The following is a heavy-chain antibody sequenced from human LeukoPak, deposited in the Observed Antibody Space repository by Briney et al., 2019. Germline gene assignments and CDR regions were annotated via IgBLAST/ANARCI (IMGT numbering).Heavy chain of an antibody. CDR2: IYHSGST. D-gene: IGHD3-10*01. CDR3: ARDADIWFGELYRPYYFDY. Sequence: SETLSLTCTVSGGSIRSYYWSWIRQPAGKGLEWIGSIYHSGSTYYNPSLKSRVTISVDTSKNQFSLKLSSVTAADTAVYYCARDADIWFGELYRPYYFDYWGQGTLVTVSS. V-gene: IGHV4-4*07. CDR1: GGSIRSYY. J-gene: IGHJ4*02.